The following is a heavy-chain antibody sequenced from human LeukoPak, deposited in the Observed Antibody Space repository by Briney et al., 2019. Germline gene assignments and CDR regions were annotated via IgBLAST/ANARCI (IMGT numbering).Heavy chain of an antibody. CDR1: GFSFSTYW. CDR2: IKGDESAR. CDR3: ARDVGGSLDY. J-gene: IGHJ4*02. D-gene: IGHD1-26*01. Sequence: GGSLRLSCAATGFSFSTYWMAWVRQAPGKGLEWVANIKGDESARHQADSVKGRFTISRDNAQGSVYLQMSRLRGEDTGVYYCARDVGGSLDYWGQGTLVTVSS. V-gene: IGHV3-7*01.